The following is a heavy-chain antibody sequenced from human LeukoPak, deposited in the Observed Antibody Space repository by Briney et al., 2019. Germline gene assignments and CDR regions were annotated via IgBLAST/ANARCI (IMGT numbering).Heavy chain of an antibody. CDR1: GFTFSSYA. Sequence: PERSLRLSCSASGFTFSSYAMNWVRQAPGKGLEGVAIIWFDGSKQYYADSVKGRFTISRDNSKNTVILPMHSQRADDTALYYCANGGARQLDDAFDIWGQGTMVTVSS. D-gene: IGHD6-13*01. V-gene: IGHV3-33*03. J-gene: IGHJ3*02. CDR3: ANGGARQLDDAFDI. CDR2: IWFDGSKQ.